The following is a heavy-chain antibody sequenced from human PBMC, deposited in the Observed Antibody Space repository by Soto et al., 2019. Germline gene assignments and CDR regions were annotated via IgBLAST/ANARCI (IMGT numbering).Heavy chain of an antibody. CDR3: ARAGIMITFGGVIPDY. D-gene: IGHD3-16*02. CDR2: INSDGSST. V-gene: IGHV3-74*01. Sequence: EVQLVESGGGLVQPGGSLRLSCAASGFTFSSYWMHWVRQAPGKGLVWVSRINSDGSSTSYADSVKGRFTMSRDNAKNTLYLQMNRLRAEVTAVYYCARAGIMITFGGVIPDYWGQGTLVTVSS. J-gene: IGHJ4*02. CDR1: GFTFSSYW.